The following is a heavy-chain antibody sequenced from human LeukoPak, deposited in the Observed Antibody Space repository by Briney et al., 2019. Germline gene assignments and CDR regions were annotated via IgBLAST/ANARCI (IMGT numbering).Heavy chain of an antibody. D-gene: IGHD3-10*01. CDR3: AKTYYYGSGSYSPNYYYYYMDV. J-gene: IGHJ6*03. CDR1: GGTFSSYA. V-gene: IGHV1-69*05. Sequence: SVKVSCKASGGTFSSYAISWVRQAPGQGLEWMGGIIPIFGTANYAQKFQGRVTITTDESTSTAYMELSSLRSEDTAVYYCAKTYYYGSGSYSPNYYYYYMDVWGKGTTVTVSS. CDR2: IIPIFGTA.